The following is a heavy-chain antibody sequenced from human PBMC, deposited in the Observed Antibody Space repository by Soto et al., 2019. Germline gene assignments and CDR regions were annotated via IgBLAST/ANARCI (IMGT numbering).Heavy chain of an antibody. V-gene: IGHV4-31*03. D-gene: IGHD1-1*01. CDR1: GGSISSGDYY. J-gene: IGHJ4*02. CDR2: IYYSGST. Sequence: QVQLQESGPGLVKPSQTLSLTCTVSGGSISSGDYYWSWIRQHPGKGLEWIGYIYYSGSTYYNPSLKSRVTXXVXASKNQFSLKLSSVTAADTAVYYCARWPQLEPRFDYWGQGTLVTVSS. CDR3: ARWPQLEPRFDY.